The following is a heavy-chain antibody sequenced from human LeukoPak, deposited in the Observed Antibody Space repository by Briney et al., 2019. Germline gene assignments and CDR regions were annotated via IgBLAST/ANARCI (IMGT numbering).Heavy chain of an antibody. CDR2: INPNSGGT. V-gene: IGHV1-2*02. CDR3: ARGVIAARPFFDY. J-gene: IGHJ4*02. D-gene: IGHD6-6*01. CDR1: GDTFSGYY. Sequence: ASVKVSCKAFGDTFSGYYMHWVRQAPGQGLEWMGWINPNSGGTNYAQKFQGRVTMTRDTSISTAYMELSRLRSDDTAVYYCARGVIAARPFFDYWGQGTLVTVSS.